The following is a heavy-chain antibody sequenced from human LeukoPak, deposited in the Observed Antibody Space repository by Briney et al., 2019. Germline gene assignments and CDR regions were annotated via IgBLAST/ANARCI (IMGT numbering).Heavy chain of an antibody. D-gene: IGHD3-22*01. CDR2: ISAYNGNP. CDR3: ARDLAVAYYYDSSGYHIVYFDY. Sequence: ASVKVSCKASGYTFTSYGISWVRRAPGEGLEWMGWISAYNGNPNYAQKLQGRVTMTTDTSTSTAYMELRSLRSDDTAVYYCARDLAVAYYYDSSGYHIVYFDYWGQGTLVTVSS. V-gene: IGHV1-18*01. CDR1: GYTFTSYG. J-gene: IGHJ4*02.